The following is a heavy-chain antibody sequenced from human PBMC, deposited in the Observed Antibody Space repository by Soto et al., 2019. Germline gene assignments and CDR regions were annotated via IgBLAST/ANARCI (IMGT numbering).Heavy chain of an antibody. Sequence: SVKVSCKASGGTFSSYAIMWVQPSPGQGLEGMGWAFPMFGKANYEQKSQGRVTLSADNSPSTDYMELSSLTSEDTAVYYCATVDISSRIDRMDVWGQGTPVTVSS. V-gene: IGHV1-69*06. CDR1: GGTFSSYA. CDR2: AFPMFGKA. D-gene: IGHD6-13*01. J-gene: IGHJ6*02. CDR3: ATVDISSRIDRMDV.